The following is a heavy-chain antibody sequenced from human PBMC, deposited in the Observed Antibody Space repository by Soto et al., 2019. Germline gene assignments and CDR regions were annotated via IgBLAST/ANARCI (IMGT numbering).Heavy chain of an antibody. Sequence: QVQLQESGPGLVKPSQTLSLTCTVSGDSISSGGYYWSWIRQHPGKGLEWIGYIFYSGSTHYNPSLKSRISISVDTSKNQFSLKLSSVTAADTAIYYCARGAAHYDSGGYFLGRGGFDIWGHGTIVTVSS. J-gene: IGHJ3*02. CDR3: ARGAAHYDSGGYFLGRGGFDI. CDR2: IFYSGST. V-gene: IGHV4-31*03. CDR1: GDSISSGGYY. D-gene: IGHD3-22*01.